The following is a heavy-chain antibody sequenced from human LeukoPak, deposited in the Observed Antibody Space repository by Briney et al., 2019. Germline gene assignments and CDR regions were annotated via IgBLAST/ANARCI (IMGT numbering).Heavy chain of an antibody. CDR3: ARASVVYYYMDV. Sequence: PSETLSLTCTVSGGSISSYYWSWIRQPPGKGRECIGYIYYSGGTNYNPSLKSRVTISVDTSNNQFSLKLSSVTAADTAVYYCARASVVYYYMDVWGKGTTVTVSS. D-gene: IGHD4-23*01. CDR2: IYYSGGT. V-gene: IGHV4-59*01. J-gene: IGHJ6*03. CDR1: GGSISSYY.